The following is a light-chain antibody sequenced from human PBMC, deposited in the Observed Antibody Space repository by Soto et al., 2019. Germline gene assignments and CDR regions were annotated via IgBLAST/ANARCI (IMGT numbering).Light chain of an antibody. Sequence: QSVLTQPPSASGSPGQSVTISCTGTSSDVGGYNYVSWYQQHPGKAPKLMIYDVSKRPSGVPDRFSGSKSGNTASLPVSGLQAEDEADYYCSSYAGSNNWVFGGGTKLTVL. CDR1: SSDVGGYNY. V-gene: IGLV2-8*01. CDR2: DVS. J-gene: IGLJ3*02. CDR3: SSYAGSNNWV.